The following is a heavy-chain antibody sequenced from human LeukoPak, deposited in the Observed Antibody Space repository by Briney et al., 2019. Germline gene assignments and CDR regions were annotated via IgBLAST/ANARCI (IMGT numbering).Heavy chain of an antibody. CDR1: GGTFSSYA. CDR3: AKGAPGAALDW. Sequence: VASVKVSCKASGGTFSSYAFTWVRQAPGQGLEWMGRIIPILDIANYARKFQGRITIAADKSTITVDMDLSSLRSEDTAVYYCAKGAPGAALDWWGQGTLVTVSS. D-gene: IGHD2-21*01. J-gene: IGHJ4*02. CDR2: IIPILDIA. V-gene: IGHV1-69*04.